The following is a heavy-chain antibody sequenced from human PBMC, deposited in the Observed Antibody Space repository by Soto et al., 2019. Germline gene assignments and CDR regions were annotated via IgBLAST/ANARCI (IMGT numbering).Heavy chain of an antibody. D-gene: IGHD6-13*01. V-gene: IGHV3-23*01. CDR1: GFTFSSYG. J-gene: IGHJ6*03. CDR3: AKYSSSWYNNYYYYMDV. Sequence: GGSLRLSCAASGFTFSSYGMSWVRQAPGKGLEWVSAISGSGGSTYYADSVKGRFTISRDNSKNTLYLQMNSLRAEDTAVYYCAKYSSSWYNNYYYYMDVWGKGTTLTVSS. CDR2: ISGSGGST.